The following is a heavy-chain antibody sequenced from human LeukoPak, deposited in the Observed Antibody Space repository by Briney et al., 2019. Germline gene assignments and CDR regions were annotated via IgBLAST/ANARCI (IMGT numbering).Heavy chain of an antibody. CDR3: ARGPQWRGDYYYMDV. D-gene: IGHD6-19*01. CDR2: MNPNSGNK. J-gene: IGHJ6*03. CDR1: GYSFTNFD. Sequence: GASVQVSCKASGYSFTNFDINWVRQATGQGLEWMGWMNPNSGNKGYAQKFQGRVTVTMNTSITTAYMEQSSLRSEDTAVYYCARGPQWRGDYYYMDVWGRGTTVTVSS. V-gene: IGHV1-8*01.